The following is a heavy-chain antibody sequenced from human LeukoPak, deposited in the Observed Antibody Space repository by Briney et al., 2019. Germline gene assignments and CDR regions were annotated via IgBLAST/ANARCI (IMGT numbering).Heavy chain of an antibody. D-gene: IGHD2-15*01. CDR3: AKSRDSRYDYFDY. J-gene: IGHJ4*02. V-gene: IGHV3-23*01. CDR1: GFTFSSYA. CDR2: ISASGDGT. Sequence: PGGSLRLSCAASGFTFSSYAISWVRQAPGEGLEWVSAISASGDGTYYADSVKGRFTISRDNFENTLYLQMNSLRAEDTAVYHCAKSRDSRYDYFDYWGQGILVTVSS.